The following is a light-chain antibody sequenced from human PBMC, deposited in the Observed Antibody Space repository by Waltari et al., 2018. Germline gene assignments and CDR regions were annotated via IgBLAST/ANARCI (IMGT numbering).Light chain of an antibody. CDR2: DAS. J-gene: IGKJ1*01. CDR3: QHYSGFSSRT. CDR1: QSISDY. V-gene: IGKV1-5*01. Sequence: DIQMTQSPSTLSPSVGDTVTIPCRASQSISDYLAWYQQKPGKAPKLLIYDASTLKNGVPSRFSGSVSGTVFTLTISSLQPDDFATYYCQHYSGFSSRTFGQGTKVDIK.